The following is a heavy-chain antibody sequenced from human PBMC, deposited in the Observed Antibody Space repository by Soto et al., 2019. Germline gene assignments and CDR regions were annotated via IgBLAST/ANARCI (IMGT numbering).Heavy chain of an antibody. D-gene: IGHD3-3*01. V-gene: IGHV4-30-4*01. J-gene: IGHJ4*02. CDR1: GGSISSGDYY. CDR2: IYYSGST. CDR3: ARDVAVKNDFWSGYYSYSDY. Sequence: PSETLSLTCTVSGGSISSGDYYWSWIRQPPGKGLEWIGYIYYSGSTYYNPSLKSRVTISVDTSKNQFSLKLSSVTAADTAVYYCARDVAVKNDFWSGYYSYSDYWGQGTLVTVSS.